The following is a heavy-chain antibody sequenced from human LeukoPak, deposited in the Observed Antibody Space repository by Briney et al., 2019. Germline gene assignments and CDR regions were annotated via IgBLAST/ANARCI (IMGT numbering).Heavy chain of an antibody. J-gene: IGHJ4*02. V-gene: IGHV4-39*01. D-gene: IGHD2-15*01. CDR3: ARHGRMGPINPYY. Sequence: SETLSLTCTVSGGSISNSSYYWGWIRQPPGKGLEWIGSMYYSGSTYYNPSLKSRATISVDTSKNQFSLKLSSVTAADTAVYYCARHGRMGPINPYYWGQGTLVTVSS. CDR2: MYYSGST. CDR1: GGSISNSSYY.